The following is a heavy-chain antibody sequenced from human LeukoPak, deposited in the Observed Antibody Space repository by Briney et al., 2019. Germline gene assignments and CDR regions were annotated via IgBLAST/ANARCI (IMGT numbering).Heavy chain of an antibody. CDR2: IRGKAYGGAT. CDR3: AKDKGGWHAIYYFDF. Sequence: GGSLRLSCTGSGFTFGAHSMAWVRQAPGKGLEWVGFIRGKAYGGATGYTASVKGRFTISRDDSKSIVYLQMNSLRAEDTAVYYCAKDKGGWHAIYYFDFWGQGTLVAVSS. V-gene: IGHV3-49*04. D-gene: IGHD6-19*01. CDR1: GFTFGAHS. J-gene: IGHJ4*02.